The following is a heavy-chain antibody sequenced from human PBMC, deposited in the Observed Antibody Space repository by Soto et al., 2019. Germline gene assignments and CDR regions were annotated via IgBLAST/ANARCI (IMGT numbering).Heavy chain of an antibody. Sequence: QVQLVQSGGEVKKPGASVKVSCKASGYTFTTYGISWVRQDPGQGLEWMGWISGYNDNTKYAQKFQGRVTMNEDTTTSTADSDLRSLRTDDTAVYYCARDLYCSGGSGRDAFDNWGQGTMVTVSS. CDR1: GYTFTTYG. J-gene: IGHJ3*02. V-gene: IGHV1-18*01. D-gene: IGHD2-15*01. CDR2: ISGYNDNT. CDR3: ARDLYCSGGSGRDAFDN.